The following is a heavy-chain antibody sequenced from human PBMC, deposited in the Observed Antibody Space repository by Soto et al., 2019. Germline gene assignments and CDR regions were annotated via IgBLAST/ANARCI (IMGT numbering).Heavy chain of an antibody. V-gene: IGHV1-69*12. D-gene: IGHD3-22*01. CDR1: GGTFSSYA. CDR2: IIPIFGTA. J-gene: IGHJ4*02. CDR3: AREADRDGFSPYFDY. Sequence: QVQLVQSGAEVKKPGSSVKVSCKASGGTFSSYAISWVRQAPGQGLEWMGGIIPIFGTANYAQKFQGRVTITADESPSAAYMELSSLRSEDTAVYYCAREADRDGFSPYFDYWGQGTLVTVSS.